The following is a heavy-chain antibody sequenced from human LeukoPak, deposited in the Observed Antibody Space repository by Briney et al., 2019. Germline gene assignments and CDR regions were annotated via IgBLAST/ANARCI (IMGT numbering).Heavy chain of an antibody. D-gene: IGHD4-17*01. Sequence: SETLSLTCAVYGGSFSGYYWSWIRQPPGKGLEWIGEINHSGSTNYNPSLKSRVTISVDTSKNQFSLKLSSVTAADTAVYYCARAHYDCGDDYWGQGTLVTVSS. CDR3: ARAHYDCGDDY. V-gene: IGHV4-34*01. J-gene: IGHJ4*02. CDR1: GGSFSGYY. CDR2: INHSGST.